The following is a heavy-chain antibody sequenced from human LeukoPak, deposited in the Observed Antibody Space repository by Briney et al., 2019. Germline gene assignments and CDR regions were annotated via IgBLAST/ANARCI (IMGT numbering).Heavy chain of an antibody. D-gene: IGHD3-22*01. J-gene: IGHJ4*02. CDR1: GYTFTSYG. V-gene: IGHV1-18*01. Sequence: GESLKISCKGSGYTFTSYGISWVRQAPGQGLEWMGWISAYNGNTNYAQKLQGRVTMTTDTSTSTAYMELRSLRSDDTAVYYCARAKGYYYDSSGYSNWGQGTLVTVSS. CDR2: ISAYNGNT. CDR3: ARAKGYYYDSSGYSN.